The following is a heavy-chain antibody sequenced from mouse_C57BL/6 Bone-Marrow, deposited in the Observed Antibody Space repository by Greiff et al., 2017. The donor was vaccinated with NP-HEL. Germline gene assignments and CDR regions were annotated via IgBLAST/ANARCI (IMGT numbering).Heavy chain of an antibody. J-gene: IGHJ1*03. Sequence: VQLQQPGAELVRPGSSVKLSCKASGYTFTSYWMHWVKQRPIQGLEWIGNIDPSDSETHYNQKFKDKATLSVDKSSNTDYMQLRSLTSGDSAVYYCARGGYDGYPYWYFDVWGTGTTVTVSS. CDR1: GYTFTSYW. V-gene: IGHV1-52*01. D-gene: IGHD2-3*01. CDR2: IDPSDSET. CDR3: ARGGYDGYPYWYFDV.